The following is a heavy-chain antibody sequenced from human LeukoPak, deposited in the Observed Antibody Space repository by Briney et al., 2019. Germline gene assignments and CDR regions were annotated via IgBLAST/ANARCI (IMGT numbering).Heavy chain of an antibody. V-gene: IGHV3-53*01. CDR1: GLTVSSKY. CDR3: ARVGGDRVAY. J-gene: IGHJ4*02. Sequence: GGSLRLSCAASGLTVSSKYMSWVRQAPGKGLEWVSVMYNNGNTHYADSVKGRFTISRDNVKNMLYLQTNSLRPEDTAVYYCARVGGDRVAYWGQGTLVTVSS. CDR2: MYNNGNT. D-gene: IGHD4-17*01.